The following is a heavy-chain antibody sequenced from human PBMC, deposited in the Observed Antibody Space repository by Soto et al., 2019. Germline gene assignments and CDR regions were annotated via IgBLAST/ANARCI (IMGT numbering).Heavy chain of an antibody. CDR1: GFTFSSYG. Sequence: QVQLVESGGGVVQPGRSLRLSCAASGFTFSSYGMHWVRQAPGKGLEWVAVISYDGSNKYYADSVKGRFTISRDNSKNTLYLQMNSLRAEDTAVYYCVKEGDFWSGYYTPHYGMDVWGQGTTVTVSS. V-gene: IGHV3-30*18. J-gene: IGHJ6*02. CDR2: ISYDGSNK. D-gene: IGHD3-3*01. CDR3: VKEGDFWSGYYTPHYGMDV.